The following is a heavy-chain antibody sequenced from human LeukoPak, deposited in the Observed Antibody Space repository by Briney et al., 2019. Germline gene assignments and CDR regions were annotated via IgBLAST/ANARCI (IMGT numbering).Heavy chain of an antibody. J-gene: IGHJ5*02. CDR1: GYTFTGYY. CDR3: ARDIRQQLVLGWFDP. V-gene: IGHV1-2*02. D-gene: IGHD6-13*01. CDR2: INPNSGGT. Sequence: ASVKVSCKASGYTFTGYYMHWVRQAPGQGLEWMGWINPNSGGTNYAQKFQGRVNMTRDTSISTAYMELSRLRSDDTAVYYCARDIRQQLVLGWFDPWGQGTLVTVSS.